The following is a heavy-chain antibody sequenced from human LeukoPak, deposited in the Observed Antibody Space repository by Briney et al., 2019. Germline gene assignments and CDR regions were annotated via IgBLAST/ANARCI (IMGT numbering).Heavy chain of an antibody. D-gene: IGHD2-21*02. CDR1: GDSVSSSSAG. CDR2: TYYRSKWYN. CDR3: ARAGSDWELDY. J-gene: IGHJ4*02. Sequence: SQTLSLTCAISGDSVSSSSAGWTWIRQSPSRGLEWLGRTYYRSKWYNDYALSVKSRIVINPGTSKNQFSLQLTSVTPEDTAVYYCARAGSDWELDYWGQGTLVTVSS. V-gene: IGHV6-1*01.